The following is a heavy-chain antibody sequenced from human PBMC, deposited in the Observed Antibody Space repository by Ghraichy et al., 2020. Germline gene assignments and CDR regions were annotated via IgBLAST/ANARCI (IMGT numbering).Heavy chain of an antibody. CDR3: AKTKSSYMYYFDY. CDR2: ISGSGGSA. J-gene: IGHJ4*02. V-gene: IGHV3-23*01. CDR1: GFTFSSYA. D-gene: IGHD4-11*01. Sequence: GGSLRLSCAASGFTFSSYAMSWVRQAPGKGLDWVSAISGSGGSAYYADSVKGRFTISRDNSKNTLYLQMNSLRAEDTAVYYCAKTKSSYMYYFDYWGQGTLVTVSS.